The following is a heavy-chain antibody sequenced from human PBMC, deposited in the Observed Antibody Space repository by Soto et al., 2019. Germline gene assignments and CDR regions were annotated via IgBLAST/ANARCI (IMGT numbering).Heavy chain of an antibody. J-gene: IGHJ6*02. D-gene: IGHD5-18*01. CDR1: GYTFTGYY. CDR3: ARGGYSYGTYYYGMDV. Sequence: ASVKVSCEASGYTFTGYYMHWVRQAPGQGLEWMGWINPNSGGTNYAQKFQGWVTMTRDTSISTAYMELSRLRSDDTAVYYCARGGYSYGTYYYGMDVWGQGTTVTVSS. V-gene: IGHV1-2*04. CDR2: INPNSGGT.